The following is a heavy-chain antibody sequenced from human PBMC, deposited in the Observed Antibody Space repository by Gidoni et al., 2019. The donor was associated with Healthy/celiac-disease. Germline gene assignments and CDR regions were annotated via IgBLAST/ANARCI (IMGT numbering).Heavy chain of an antibody. D-gene: IGHD5-18*01. J-gene: IGHJ6*02. CDR3: ARAKIQFGYYYYYYGMDV. Sequence: GGSISSGGYYWSWIRQHPGKGLEWIGYIYYSGSTYYNPSLKSRVTISVDTSKNQFSLKLSSVTAADTAVYYCARAKIQFGYYYYYYGMDVWGQGTTVTVSS. CDR1: GGSISSGGYY. V-gene: IGHV4-31*02. CDR2: IYYSGST.